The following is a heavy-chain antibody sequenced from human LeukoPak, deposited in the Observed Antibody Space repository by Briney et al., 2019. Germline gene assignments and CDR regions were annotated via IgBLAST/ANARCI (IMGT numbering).Heavy chain of an antibody. CDR2: ISGSSSYI. J-gene: IGHJ4*02. Sequence: GGSLRLSCAASGFTFSSYSMNWVRQAPGKGLEWVSSISGSSSYIYYADSVKGRFTISRDNAKNSLYLQMNSLRVEDTAVYYCARDPVQDFDYWGQGTLVTVSS. V-gene: IGHV3-21*01. CDR3: ARDPVQDFDY. CDR1: GFTFSSYS.